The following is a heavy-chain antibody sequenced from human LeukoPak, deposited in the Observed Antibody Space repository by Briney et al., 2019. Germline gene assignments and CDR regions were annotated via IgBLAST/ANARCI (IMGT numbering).Heavy chain of an antibody. J-gene: IGHJ4*02. D-gene: IGHD1-26*01. CDR2: INPNSGGT. Sequence: ASVKVSCKASGYTFTGYYMHWVRQAPGQGLEWMGRINPNSGGTNYAQKFQGRVTMTRDTSISTAYMELSRLRSDDTAVYYCARHRDSGSYVDYWGQGTLVTVSS. V-gene: IGHV1-2*06. CDR3: ARHRDSGSYVDY. CDR1: GYTFTGYY.